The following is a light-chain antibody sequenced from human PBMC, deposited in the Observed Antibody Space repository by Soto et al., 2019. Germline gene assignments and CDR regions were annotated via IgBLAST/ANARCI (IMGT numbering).Light chain of an antibody. V-gene: IGKV3-20*01. Sequence: EIVLTQSPGTLSLSPGERATLSCRASQSIRKNLGWYQHKPGQAPRPXIYDASGREAGVPDRFSGSGAGTEFTLTISRLEHEDFAVYYCQQYGGSSRTFGQGTKVDIK. CDR2: DAS. J-gene: IGKJ1*01. CDR3: QQYGGSSRT. CDR1: QSIRKN.